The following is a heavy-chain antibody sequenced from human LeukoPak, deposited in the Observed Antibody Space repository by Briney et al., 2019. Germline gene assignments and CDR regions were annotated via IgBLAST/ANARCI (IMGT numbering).Heavy chain of an antibody. D-gene: IGHD3-22*01. CDR1: GGSLSDYF. V-gene: IGHV4-34*01. Sequence: KPSETLSLTCAVYGGSLSDYFRSWIRQPPGKGLEWMGEISHSGSTTYNPSLRSRVTISGDTSKEQFSLKLSSVTAADTAVYYCVTYYYGSSAPKRNYWGQGILVTVSS. CDR3: VTYYYGSSAPKRNY. J-gene: IGHJ4*02. CDR2: ISHSGST.